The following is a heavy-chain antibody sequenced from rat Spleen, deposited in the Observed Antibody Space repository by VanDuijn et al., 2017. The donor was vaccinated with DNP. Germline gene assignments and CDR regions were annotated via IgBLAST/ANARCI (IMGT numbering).Heavy chain of an antibody. CDR1: GFTFSDYY. V-gene: IGHV5-7*01. CDR3: ARHWYFDF. CDR2: ISYDGSST. Sequence: EVQLVESGGDLVQPGRSLKLSCAASGFTFSDYYMAWVRQAPTKGLEWVASISYDGSSTYYRDSVKGRFTISRDNAKSTLYLQMDSLRSEDTATYYCARHWYFDFWGPGTMVTVSS. J-gene: IGHJ1*01.